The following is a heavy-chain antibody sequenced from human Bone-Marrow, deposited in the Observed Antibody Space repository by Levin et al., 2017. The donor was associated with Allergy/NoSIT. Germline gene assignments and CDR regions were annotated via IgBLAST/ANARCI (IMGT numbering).Heavy chain of an antibody. CDR2: ISYDGSNK. V-gene: IGHV3-30*18. CDR1: GFTFSSYG. D-gene: IGHD6-19*01. Sequence: SCAASGFTFSSYGMHWVRQAPGKGLEWVAVISYDGSNKYYADSVKGRFTISRDNSKNTLYLQMNSLRAEDTAVYYCAKVSAVAGNNWFDPWGQGTLVTVSS. CDR3: AKVSAVAGNNWFDP. J-gene: IGHJ5*02.